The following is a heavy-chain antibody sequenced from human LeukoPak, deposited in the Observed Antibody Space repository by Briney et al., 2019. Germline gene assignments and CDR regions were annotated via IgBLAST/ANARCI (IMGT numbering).Heavy chain of an antibody. D-gene: IGHD6-13*01. CDR3: ARHIAAAGTSQDAFDI. CDR1: GGSVSSGSYY. V-gene: IGHV4-61*01. J-gene: IGHJ3*02. CDR2: IYYSGST. Sequence: SETLSLTCTVSGGSVSSGSYYWSWIRQPPGKGLEWIGYIYYSGSTNYNPSLKSRVTISVDTSKNQFSLKLSSVTAADTAVYYCARHIAAAGTSQDAFDIWGQGTMVTVSS.